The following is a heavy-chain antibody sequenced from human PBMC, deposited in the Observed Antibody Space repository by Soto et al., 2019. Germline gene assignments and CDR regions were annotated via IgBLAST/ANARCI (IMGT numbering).Heavy chain of an antibody. Sequence: EVQLLDSGGGLVQPGGSLRLSCAASGFTFRSYAMSWVRQAPGKGLEWVSGISGSGGGTYYADSVKGRFTISRDNSKNTLYLQMNSLRAEDMAVYYCAKGADIVVVVAATRSYYWGQGTLVTVSS. J-gene: IGHJ4*02. V-gene: IGHV3-23*01. CDR1: GFTFRSYA. CDR2: ISGSGGGT. D-gene: IGHD2-15*01. CDR3: AKGADIVVVVAATRSYY.